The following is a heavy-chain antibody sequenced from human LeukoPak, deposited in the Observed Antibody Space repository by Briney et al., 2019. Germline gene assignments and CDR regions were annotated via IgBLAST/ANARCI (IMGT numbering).Heavy chain of an antibody. V-gene: IGHV3-53*01. CDR2: IYSGGST. D-gene: IGHD3-9*01. J-gene: IGHJ6*03. CDR3: ARVERTRLRYFDWLFHNYYYYYMDV. Sequence: GGSLRLSCAASGFTVSSNYMSWVRQAPGKGLEWVSVIYSGGSTYYADSVKGRFTISRDNSKNTLYLQMSSLRAEDTAVYYCARVERTRLRYFDWLFHNYYYYYMDVWGKGTTVTVSS. CDR1: GFTVSSNY.